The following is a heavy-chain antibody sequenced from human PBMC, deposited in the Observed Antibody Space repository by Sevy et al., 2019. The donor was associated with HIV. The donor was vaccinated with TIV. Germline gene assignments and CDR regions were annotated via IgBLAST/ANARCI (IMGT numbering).Heavy chain of an antibody. CDR3: ARHVFKHGYQPQYFDN. J-gene: IGHJ4*02. D-gene: IGHD5-18*01. V-gene: IGHV4-39*02. Sequence: SETLSLTCSISGGSISAKNYFWAWIRQPPGKGLEWIGSVYHSGNTYQSPSLKSRVGISVDTSRNNFSLTLSSVTAADTAVYYCARHVFKHGYQPQYFDNWGQGTLVTVSS. CDR1: GGSISAKNYF. CDR2: VYHSGNT.